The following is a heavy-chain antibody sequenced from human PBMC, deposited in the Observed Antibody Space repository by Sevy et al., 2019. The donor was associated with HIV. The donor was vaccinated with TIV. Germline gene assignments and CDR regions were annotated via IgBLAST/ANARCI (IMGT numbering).Heavy chain of an antibody. D-gene: IGHD3-22*01. Sequence: GGSLRLSCATSGFTFSSNWMTWVRQAPGKGLEWVANVKQDMSEKYYADSVKGRFTNSRDNAKNSLYLEMNSLRAEDTAVYYCAREQQITMLVVIGGLYFDFWGQGTLVTVSS. CDR2: VKQDMSEK. CDR3: AREQQITMLVVIGGLYFDF. CDR1: GFTFSSNW. V-gene: IGHV3-7*01. J-gene: IGHJ4*02.